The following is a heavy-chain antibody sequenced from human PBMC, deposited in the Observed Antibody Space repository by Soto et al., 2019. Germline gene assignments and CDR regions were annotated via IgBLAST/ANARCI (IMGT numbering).Heavy chain of an antibody. CDR3: TRHDYYGSGSYYYY. Sequence: SETLSLTCTVSGGSISSSSYYWGWIRQPPGKGLEWIGSIYYSGSTYYNPSLKSRVTISVDTSKNQFSLKLSSVTAADTAVYYCTRHDYYGSGSYYYYWGQGTLVTVSS. J-gene: IGHJ4*02. V-gene: IGHV4-39*01. D-gene: IGHD3-10*01. CDR2: IYYSGST. CDR1: GGSISSSSYY.